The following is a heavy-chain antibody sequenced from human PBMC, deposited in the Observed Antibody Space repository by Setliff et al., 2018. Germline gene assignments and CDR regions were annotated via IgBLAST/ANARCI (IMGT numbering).Heavy chain of an antibody. V-gene: IGHV3-30*02. D-gene: IGHD6-19*01. CDR2: IRYDGSNK. J-gene: IGHJ5*02. CDR3: ARATFRMAGTLWFDP. CDR1: GFTFSSYG. Sequence: PGGSLRLSCAASGFTFSSYGMHWVRQAPGRGLEWVAFIRYDGSNKYYADSVKGRFTISRDNSKNTLYLQMNSLRAEDTAVYYCARATFRMAGTLWFDPWGQGTLVTVSS.